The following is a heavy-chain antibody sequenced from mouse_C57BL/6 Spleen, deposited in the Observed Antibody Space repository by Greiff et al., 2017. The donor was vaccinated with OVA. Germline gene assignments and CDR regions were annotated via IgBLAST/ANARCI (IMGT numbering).Heavy chain of an antibody. CDR1: GFTFSSYG. Sequence: EVKLVESGGDLVKPGGSLKLSCAASGFTFSSYGMSWVRQTPDKRLEWVATISSGGSYTYYPDSVKGRFTISRDNAKNTLYLQMSSLKSEDTAMYYCARQSEGYDYWGQGTTLTVSS. CDR2: ISSGGSYT. D-gene: IGHD3-1*01. V-gene: IGHV5-6*01. J-gene: IGHJ2*01. CDR3: ARQSEGYDY.